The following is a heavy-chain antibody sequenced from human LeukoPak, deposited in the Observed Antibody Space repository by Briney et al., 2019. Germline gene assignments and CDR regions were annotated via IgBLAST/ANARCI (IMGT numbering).Heavy chain of an antibody. CDR2: IIRIVGIA. CDR3: ARKVDTAMIY. D-gene: IGHD5-18*01. J-gene: IGHJ4*02. V-gene: IGHV1-69*02. CDR1: GGTFSSYS. Sequence: SVKVSCKASGGTFSSYSNSWVRQAPGYGLEWMGRIIRIVGIANYAQKLLGRVTITADKSTSTAYMELSSLRSEDTAVYYCARKVDTAMIYWGQGTLVTGSS.